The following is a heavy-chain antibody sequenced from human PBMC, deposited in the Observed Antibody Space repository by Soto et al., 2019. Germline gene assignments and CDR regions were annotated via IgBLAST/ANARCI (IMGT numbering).Heavy chain of an antibody. Sequence: SETLSLTCAVYGGSFSGYYWSWIRQPPGTGLEWIGYIYYSESTNYNPSLKSRVTISVDTSKNQFSLNLSSVTAADTAVYYCAITPYSSSGNHYRYMDVWGKGTTVTVSS. J-gene: IGHJ6*03. CDR3: AITPYSSSGNHYRYMDV. CDR2: IYYSEST. D-gene: IGHD6-6*01. CDR1: GGSFSGYY. V-gene: IGHV4-59*08.